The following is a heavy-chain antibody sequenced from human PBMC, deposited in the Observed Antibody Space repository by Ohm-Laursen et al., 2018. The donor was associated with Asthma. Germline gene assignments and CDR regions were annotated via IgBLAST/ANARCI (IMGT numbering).Heavy chain of an antibody. CDR2: ISYDGSNK. Sequence: SLRLSCAAPGFTFSSYAMHWVRQAPGKGLEWVAVISYDGSNKYYADSVKGRFTISRDNSKNTLYLQMNSLRAEDTAVYYCARASSPFPVYGMDVWGQGTTVTVSS. V-gene: IGHV3-30-3*01. CDR3: ARASSPFPVYGMDV. J-gene: IGHJ6*02. D-gene: IGHD6-6*01. CDR1: GFTFSSYA.